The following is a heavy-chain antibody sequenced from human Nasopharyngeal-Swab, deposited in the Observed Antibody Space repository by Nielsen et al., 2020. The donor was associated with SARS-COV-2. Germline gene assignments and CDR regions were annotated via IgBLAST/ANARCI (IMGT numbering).Heavy chain of an antibody. J-gene: IGHJ4*02. V-gene: IGHV3-23*01. CDR1: GFTFSSYW. D-gene: IGHD3-3*01. CDR3: AKPTGPYYDFWSGYYSFDY. CDR2: ISGSGGST. Sequence: GGSLRLSCAASGFTFSSYWMHWVRQAPGKGLEWVSAISGSGGSTYYADSVKGRFTISRDNSKNTLYLQMNSLRAEDTAIYYCAKPTGPYYDFWSGYYSFDYWGQGTLVTVSS.